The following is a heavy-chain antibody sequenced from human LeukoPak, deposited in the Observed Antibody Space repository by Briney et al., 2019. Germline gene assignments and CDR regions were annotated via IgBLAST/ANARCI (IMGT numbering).Heavy chain of an antibody. CDR2: ISGSSSTI. CDR3: ARGLATATLDYYYYYMDV. J-gene: IGHJ6*03. V-gene: IGHV3-48*01. CDR1: GFTFSSYS. D-gene: IGHD5-12*01. Sequence: LGGSLRLSCAASGFTFSSYSMNWVRQAPGKELEWVSYISGSSSTIYYADSVKGRFTISRDNAKNSLYLQMNSLRAEDTAVYYCARGLATATLDYYYYYMDVWGKGTTVTVSS.